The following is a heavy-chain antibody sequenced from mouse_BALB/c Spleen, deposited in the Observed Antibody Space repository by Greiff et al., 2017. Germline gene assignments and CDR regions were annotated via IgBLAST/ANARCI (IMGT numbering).Heavy chain of an antibody. CDR1: GFNIKDTY. J-gene: IGHJ4*01. D-gene: IGHD2-1*01. CDR3: ARDGNYGSAMDY. Sequence: EVNLVESGAELVKPGASVKLSCTASGFNIKDTYMHWVKQRPEQGLEWIGRIDPANGNTKYDPKFQGKATITADTSSNTAYLQLSSLTSEDTAVYYCARDGNYGSAMDYWGQGTSVTVSS. CDR2: IDPANGNT. V-gene: IGHV14-3*02.